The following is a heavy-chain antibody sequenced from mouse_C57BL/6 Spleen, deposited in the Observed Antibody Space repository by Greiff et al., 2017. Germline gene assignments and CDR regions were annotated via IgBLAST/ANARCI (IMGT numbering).Heavy chain of an antibody. CDR3: ARAYYSNYDAMDY. D-gene: IGHD2-5*01. CDR1: GYAFSSSW. V-gene: IGHV1-82*01. Sequence: VQLQQSGPELVKPGASVKISCKASGYAFSSSWMNWVKPRPGKGLEWIGRIYPGDGDTNYNGKFKGKATLTADKSSSTAYMQLSSLTSEDSAVYFCARAYYSNYDAMDYWGQGTSVTVSS. CDR2: IYPGDGDT. J-gene: IGHJ4*01.